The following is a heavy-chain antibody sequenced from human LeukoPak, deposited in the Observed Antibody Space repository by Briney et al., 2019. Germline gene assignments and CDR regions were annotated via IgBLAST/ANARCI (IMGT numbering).Heavy chain of an antibody. Sequence: KPSQTLSLTCTVSGGSISSNYYWSWIRQPAGKGLEWIGRIYTTGLTNYNPSLNSRVTVSLDKSKNQFSLILSSVTAADTAVYYCARDNRGGSSSWYPVLDFWGQGILVTVSS. D-gene: IGHD6-13*01. V-gene: IGHV4-61*02. J-gene: IGHJ4*02. CDR2: IYTTGLT. CDR1: GGSISSNYY. CDR3: ARDNRGGSSSWYPVLDF.